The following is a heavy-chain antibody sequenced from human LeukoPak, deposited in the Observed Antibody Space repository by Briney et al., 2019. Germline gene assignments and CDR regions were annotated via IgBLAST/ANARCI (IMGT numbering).Heavy chain of an antibody. CDR3: ARKVVAATRAFYYYYYMDV. Sequence: PSETLSLTCAVYGGSFSGYYWSWIRQPPGKGLEWIGEINHSGSTNYNPSLKSRVTISVDTSKNQFSLKLSSVAAADTAVYYCARKVVAATRAFYYYYYMDVWGKGTTVTVSS. V-gene: IGHV4-34*01. CDR1: GGSFSGYY. J-gene: IGHJ6*03. D-gene: IGHD2-15*01. CDR2: INHSGST.